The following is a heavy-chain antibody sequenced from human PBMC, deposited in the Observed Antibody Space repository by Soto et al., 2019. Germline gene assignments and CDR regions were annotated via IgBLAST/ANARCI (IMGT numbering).Heavy chain of an antibody. D-gene: IGHD3-22*01. V-gene: IGHV3-30*18. CDR1: GFTFSSYG. J-gene: IGHJ4*02. Sequence: ESGGGVVQPGRSLRLSCAASGFTFSSYGIHWVRQAPGKGLEWVAVISYDGRNKYYADSVKGRFTISRDNSKNTLYLQMNSLRAEDTAVYYCAKDTYYYDSSGYYVFDYWGQGTLVTVSS. CDR2: ISYDGRNK. CDR3: AKDTYYYDSSGYYVFDY.